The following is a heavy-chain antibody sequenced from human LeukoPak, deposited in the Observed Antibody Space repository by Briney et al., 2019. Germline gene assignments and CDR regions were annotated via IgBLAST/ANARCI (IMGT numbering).Heavy chain of an antibody. D-gene: IGHD3-22*01. CDR3: ARLLYGRSGYYYFDY. V-gene: IGHV4-39*01. Sequence: PSETLSLTCSVSGGSISGSTYYWGWVRQPPGKGLEWIGSIYFSGSTYNNPSLKSRVTMSVDTPKNQFSLKLSSVTAADTAVYYCARLLYGRSGYYYFDYWGQGILVTVSS. J-gene: IGHJ4*02. CDR2: IYFSGST. CDR1: GGSISGSTYY.